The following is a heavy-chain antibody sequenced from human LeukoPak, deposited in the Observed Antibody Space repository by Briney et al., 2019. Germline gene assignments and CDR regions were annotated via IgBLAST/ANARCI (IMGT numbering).Heavy chain of an antibody. D-gene: IGHD6-13*01. CDR1: GFTFSSYA. CDR2: ISSSSSTI. V-gene: IGHV3-48*01. J-gene: IGHJ4*02. Sequence: GGSLRLSCAASGFTFSSYAMSWVRQAPGKGLEWVSYISSSSSTIYYADSVKGRFTISRDNAKNSLYLQMNSLRAEDTAVYYCASSSWYRVDWGQGTLVTVSS. CDR3: ASSSWYRVD.